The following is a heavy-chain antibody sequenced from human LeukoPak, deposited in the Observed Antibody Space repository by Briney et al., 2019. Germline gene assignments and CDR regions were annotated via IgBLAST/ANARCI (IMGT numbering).Heavy chain of an antibody. D-gene: IGHD6-19*01. CDR3: ARAPFHSSGLQFDY. CDR1: GGSISSGGYY. J-gene: IGHJ4*02. Sequence: SETLSLTCTVSGGSISSGGYYWSWIRQHPGKGLEWIGYIYYSGSTYYNPSLKSRVTISVDTSKNQFSLKLSSVTAADTAVYYCARAPFHSSGLQFDYWGQGTLVTVSS. V-gene: IGHV4-31*03. CDR2: IYYSGST.